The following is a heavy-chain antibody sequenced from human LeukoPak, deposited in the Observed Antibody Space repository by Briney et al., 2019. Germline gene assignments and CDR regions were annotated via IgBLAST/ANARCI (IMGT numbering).Heavy chain of an antibody. CDR3: ANGPPFLKYFEY. CDR2: ISVGAEYI. Sequence: GGSLRLSCAASGFTFSSYGTHWVRQAPGKGLEWVSTISVGAEYIFYADSVKGRFTISRDDSNNALYLQMHSLRAEDTALYYCANGPPFLKYFEYWGQGTLVTVSS. V-gene: IGHV3-23*01. CDR1: GFTFSSYG. D-gene: IGHD3-3*01. J-gene: IGHJ4*02.